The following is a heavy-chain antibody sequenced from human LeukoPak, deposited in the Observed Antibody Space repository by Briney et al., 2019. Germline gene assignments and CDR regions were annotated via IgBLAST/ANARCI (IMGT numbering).Heavy chain of an antibody. CDR3: ATQKYSSGWSFDY. V-gene: IGHV1-2*02. J-gene: IGHJ4*02. CDR1: GYTFTGYY. CDR2: INPNSGGT. D-gene: IGHD6-19*01. Sequence: ASVKVSCKASGYTFTGYYMRWVRQAPGQGLEWMGWINPNSGGTNYAQKFQGRVTMTRDTSISTAYMELSRLRSDDTAVYYCATQKYSSGWSFDYWGQGTLVTVSS.